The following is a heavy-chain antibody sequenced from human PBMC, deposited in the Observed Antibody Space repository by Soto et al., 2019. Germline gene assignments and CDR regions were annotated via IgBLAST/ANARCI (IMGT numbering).Heavy chain of an antibody. D-gene: IGHD1-1*01. CDR2: IYHSGST. Sequence: PSETLSLTCAVSGGSISSGGYSWSWIRQPPRKGLEWIGYIYHSGSTYYNPSLKSRVTISLDRSKNQFSLKLSCVTAADRAVHYAAKVPSPGGHGTRVTVAS. CDR1: GGSISSGGYS. CDR3: AKVPSP. V-gene: IGHV4-30-2*01. J-gene: IGHJ5*02.